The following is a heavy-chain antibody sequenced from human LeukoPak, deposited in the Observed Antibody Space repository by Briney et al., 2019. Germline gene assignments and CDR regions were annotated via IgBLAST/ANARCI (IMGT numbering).Heavy chain of an antibody. J-gene: IGHJ2*01. Sequence: SETLSLTCSASGDSINSYYWSWVRQPAGKGLEWIGRIYSSGSTNYNPSLKSRVAMSADTSKNQFSLRLTSVTAADTAVYFCARGPSAVAGTDWYFDLWGRGTLVTVSS. CDR2: IYSSGST. CDR3: ARGPSAVAGTDWYFDL. D-gene: IGHD6-19*01. CDR1: GDSINSYY. V-gene: IGHV4-4*07.